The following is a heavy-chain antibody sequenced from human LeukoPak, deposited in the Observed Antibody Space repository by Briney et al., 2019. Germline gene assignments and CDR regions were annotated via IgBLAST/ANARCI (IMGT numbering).Heavy chain of an antibody. V-gene: IGHV3-30*04. D-gene: IGHD1-26*01. CDR1: GFTFSSHA. CDR3: ARENIVGATFDY. Sequence: GGSLRLSCAASGFTFSSHAMHWARPAPGKGLAWVAVISYDGSNKYYADSVKGRFTISRDNSKNTLYLQMNSLRAEDTAVYYCARENIVGATFDYWGQGTLVTVSS. J-gene: IGHJ4*02. CDR2: ISYDGSNK.